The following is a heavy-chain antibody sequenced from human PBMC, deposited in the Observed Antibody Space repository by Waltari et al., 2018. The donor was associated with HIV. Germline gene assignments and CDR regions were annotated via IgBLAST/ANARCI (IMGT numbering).Heavy chain of an antibody. CDR1: GYPFTIYG. Sequence: QVQLVQSGAEVKKPGASVKVSCQASGYPFTIYGFSWVRQAPGQGLEWMGGISAYNGNTNYAQKLQGRVTMTTDTSTSTAYMELRSLRADDTAVYYCAREGIAVAGTMKLLGPWGQGTLVTVSS. J-gene: IGHJ5*02. CDR2: ISAYNGNT. CDR3: AREGIAVAGTMKLLGP. D-gene: IGHD6-19*01. V-gene: IGHV1-18*01.